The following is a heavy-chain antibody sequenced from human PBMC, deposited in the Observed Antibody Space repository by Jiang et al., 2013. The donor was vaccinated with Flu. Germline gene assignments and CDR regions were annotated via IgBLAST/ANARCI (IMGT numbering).Heavy chain of an antibody. CDR3: ARQLVGASLGTAFDI. J-gene: IGHJ3*02. CDR2: IYPGDSDT. V-gene: IGHV5-51*01. CDR1: GYSFTRYW. Sequence: AEVKKPGESLKISCQGSGYSFTRYWIGWVRQMPGKGLVWMGTIYPGDSDTRYSPSFQGQVTISADKSISTAYLQWSSLKAPDTAIYYCARQLVGASLGTAFDIWGQGTMVTVSS. D-gene: IGHD1-26*01.